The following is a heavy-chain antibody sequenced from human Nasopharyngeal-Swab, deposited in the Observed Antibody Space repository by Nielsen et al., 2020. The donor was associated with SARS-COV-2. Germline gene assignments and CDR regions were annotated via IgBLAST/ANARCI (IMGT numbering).Heavy chain of an antibody. V-gene: IGHV3-21*01. CDR2: ISRSSTYI. Sequence: GGSLRLSCAASGFIFSASAIHWVRQAPGKGLEWVASISRSSTYIFYADSVKGRFTISRDNAKNSLCLEMHSLRAEDSAVYYCSRGADALAYCGGDCFSEYFFDSWGQGTLVTVSS. D-gene: IGHD2-21*02. CDR3: SRGADALAYCGGDCFSEYFFDS. CDR1: GFIFSASA. J-gene: IGHJ4*02.